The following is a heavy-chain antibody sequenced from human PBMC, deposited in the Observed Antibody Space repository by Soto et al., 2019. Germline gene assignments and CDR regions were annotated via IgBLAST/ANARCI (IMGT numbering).Heavy chain of an antibody. CDR2: ISGSGGST. D-gene: IGHD3-10*01. J-gene: IGHJ4*01. V-gene: IGHV3-23*01. CDR1: GFTFSSYT. Sequence: PGGSLRLSCAASGFTFSSYTMSWVRQAPGKGLEWVSAISGSGGSTYYADSVMGRFTISRDNSKNTLYLQMNSLRAEDTAVYYCAQNYGSGHPYYFDYWGHGTLVTSSS. CDR3: AQNYGSGHPYYFDY.